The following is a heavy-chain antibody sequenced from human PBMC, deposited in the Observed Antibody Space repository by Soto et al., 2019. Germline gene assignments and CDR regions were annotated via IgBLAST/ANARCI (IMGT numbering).Heavy chain of an antibody. Sequence: QVQLVQSGAEVKKPGASVKVSCKASGYTFTSYGISWVRQAPGQGLEWMGWISAYNGNTNYAQKLQGRVTMTTDTSTSTAYMELRSLRSADTAVYYCARQNPPRYCSSTSCFNRGAFDIWGQGTMVTVSS. CDR1: GYTFTSYG. V-gene: IGHV1-18*01. J-gene: IGHJ3*02. D-gene: IGHD2-2*01. CDR2: ISAYNGNT. CDR3: ARQNPPRYCSSTSCFNRGAFDI.